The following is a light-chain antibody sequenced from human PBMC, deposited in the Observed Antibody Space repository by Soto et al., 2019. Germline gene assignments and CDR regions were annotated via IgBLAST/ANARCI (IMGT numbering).Light chain of an antibody. V-gene: IGKV3-11*01. CDR1: QSVSSN. CDR3: QQRSNWPPWT. J-gene: IGKJ1*01. CDR2: DAS. Sequence: EIVLIQSPATLSLSPGERATLSCRASQSVSSNLAWYQQNPGQAPRLLIFDASNRATGIPARFSGSGSGTDFTLTISRLEPEDFAVYYCQQRSNWPPWTFGQGTKVDIK.